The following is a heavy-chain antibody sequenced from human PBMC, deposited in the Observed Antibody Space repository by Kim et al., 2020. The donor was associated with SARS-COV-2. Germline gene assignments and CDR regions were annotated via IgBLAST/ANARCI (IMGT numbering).Heavy chain of an antibody. Sequence: GGSLRLSCAASGFSLVTYEMDWVRQAPGKGLEWIAYISNTGDTINYADSVKGRFTISRDNANNLLYLQMNSLRAEDTAVYYCAKDLNKGNYGDWGQWTMV. CDR1: GFSLVTYE. CDR3: AKDLNKGNYGD. J-gene: IGHJ3*01. CDR2: ISNTGDTI. D-gene: IGHD1-7*01. V-gene: IGHV3-48*03.